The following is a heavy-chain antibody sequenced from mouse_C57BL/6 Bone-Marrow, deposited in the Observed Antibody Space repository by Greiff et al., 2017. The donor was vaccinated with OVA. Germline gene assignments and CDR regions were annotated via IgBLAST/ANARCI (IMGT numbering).Heavy chain of an antibody. CDR2: IYIGNGYT. J-gene: IGHJ2*01. CDR3: ARADLWYYFDY. V-gene: IGHV1-58*01. D-gene: IGHD1-1*02. CDR1: GYTFTSYG. Sequence: VQLQQSGAELVRPGSSVKMSCKTSGYTFTSYGINWVKQRPGQGLEWIGYIYIGNGYTAYNEKFKGKATLTSDTSSSSAYMQLSSLTSEDAAIDFCARADLWYYFDYWGQGTTLTVSS.